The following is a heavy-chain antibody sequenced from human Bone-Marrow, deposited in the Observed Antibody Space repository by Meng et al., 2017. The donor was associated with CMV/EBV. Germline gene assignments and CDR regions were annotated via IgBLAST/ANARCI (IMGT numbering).Heavy chain of an antibody. CDR1: AFSFSRYG. CDR2: IWYDGSKE. D-gene: IGHD1/OR15-1a*01. V-gene: IGHV3-33*01. CDR3: ARERDNWNSLPAY. J-gene: IGHJ4*02. Sequence: GESLKISCAASAFSFSRYGMHWVRQAPGKGLEWVAIIWYDGSKEYLADSVKGRFTISRDSTKNKLNLQMNSLRAEDTGGYYGARERDNWNSLPAYWGQGTLVTVSS.